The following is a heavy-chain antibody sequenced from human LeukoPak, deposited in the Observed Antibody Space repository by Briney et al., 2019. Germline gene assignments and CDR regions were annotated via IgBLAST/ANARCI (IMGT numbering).Heavy chain of an antibody. V-gene: IGHV3-7*04. J-gene: IGHJ4*02. CDR1: GFTFSSYW. D-gene: IGHD4-11*01. CDR3: ARDRGYSTFDF. CDR2: INQGEIEE. Sequence: GGSLRLSCAASGFTFSSYWMSWVRQAPGKGLEWVANINQGEIEENFVDSVKGRFSISRDNAKRSLYLQMNSLRAEDTAMYYCARDRGYSTFDFWGQGTLVTVSS.